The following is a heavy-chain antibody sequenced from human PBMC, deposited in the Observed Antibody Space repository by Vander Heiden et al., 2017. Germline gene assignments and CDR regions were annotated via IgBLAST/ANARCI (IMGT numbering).Heavy chain of an antibody. CDR2: ISISSSYI. Sequence: EVQLVESGGGLVKPGGSLRLSCAASGFSFTSYSMNWVHQAPGKGPEWVSYISISSSYIYYTDSVKGRFHISRDNAKNSLFLEMNSLRAEDTAVYYCATSPGYSTRWFDYWGQGTLVTVSS. CDR1: GFSFTSYS. D-gene: IGHD6-13*01. V-gene: IGHV3-21*01. J-gene: IGHJ4*02. CDR3: ATSPGYSTRWFDY.